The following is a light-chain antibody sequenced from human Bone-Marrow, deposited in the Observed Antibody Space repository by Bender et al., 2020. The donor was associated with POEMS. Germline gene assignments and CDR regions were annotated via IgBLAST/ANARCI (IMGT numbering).Light chain of an antibody. V-gene: IGLV3-21*01. J-gene: IGLJ2*01. Sequence: SYELTQPPSLSVSPGQTARITCSGDTLPNQFVYWYQQKPGQAPVLVINYNVDRPSGIPDRFSGSNSGNAATLTISRVEGGDEADYYCHVWDSSRDCEFGGGTKLTVL. CDR3: HVWDSSRDCE. CDR1: TLPNQF. CDR2: YNV.